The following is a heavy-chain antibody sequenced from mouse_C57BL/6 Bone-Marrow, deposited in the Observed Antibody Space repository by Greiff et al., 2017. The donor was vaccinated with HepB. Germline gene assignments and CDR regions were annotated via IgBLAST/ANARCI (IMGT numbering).Heavy chain of an antibody. D-gene: IGHD1-1*01. CDR1: GFTFSDYG. V-gene: IGHV5-15*01. CDR3: ARVHYYGSSPWYFDV. CDR2: ISNLAYSI. J-gene: IGHJ1*03. Sequence: DVHLVESGGGLVQPGGSLKLSCAASGFTFSDYGMAWVRQAPRKGPEWVAFISNLAYSIYYADTVTGRFTISRENAKNTLYLEMSSLRSEDTAMYYCARVHYYGSSPWYFDVWGTGTTVTVSS.